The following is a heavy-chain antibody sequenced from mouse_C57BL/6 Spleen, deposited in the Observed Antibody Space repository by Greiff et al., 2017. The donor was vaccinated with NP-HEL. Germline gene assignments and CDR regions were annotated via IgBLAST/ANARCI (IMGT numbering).Heavy chain of an antibody. D-gene: IGHD2-4*01. Sequence: QVQLQQPGAELVMPGASVKLSCKASGYTFTSYWMHWVKQRPGQGLEWIGELDPSDSYTNYNQKFKGKSTLTVDKSSSTAYMQLSSLTSEDSAVYDCARRDYDEYFDYWGQGTTLTVSS. CDR2: LDPSDSYT. V-gene: IGHV1-69*01. CDR1: GYTFTSYW. CDR3: ARRDYDEYFDY. J-gene: IGHJ2*01.